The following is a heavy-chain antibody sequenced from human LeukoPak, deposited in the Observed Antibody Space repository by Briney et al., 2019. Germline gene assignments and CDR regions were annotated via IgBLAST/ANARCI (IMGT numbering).Heavy chain of an antibody. V-gene: IGHV3-30*18. CDR2: VSHDGSNE. J-gene: IGHJ6*04. Sequence: GRSLRLSCAASGFTFSSYGMHWVRQAPGKGLEWVAVVSHDGSNEYYADSVKGRFTTFRDNSKDTLFLQMNSLRVEDMALYYCAKEGYYGSGSFPDVWGKGTTVTVSS. CDR1: GFTFSSYG. D-gene: IGHD3-10*01. CDR3: AKEGYYGSGSFPDV.